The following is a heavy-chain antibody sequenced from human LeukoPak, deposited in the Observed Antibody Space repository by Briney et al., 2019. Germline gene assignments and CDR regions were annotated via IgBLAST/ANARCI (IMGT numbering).Heavy chain of an antibody. J-gene: IGHJ4*02. CDR1: GYSISSGYY. V-gene: IGHV4-38-2*01. CDR2: IYHSGST. D-gene: IGHD4-23*01. CDR3: ARRDYGGNLDY. Sequence: SETLSLTCAVPGYSISSGYYWGWIRQPPGKGLEWIGSIYHSGSTYYNPSLKSRVTISVDTSKNQFSLKLSSVTAADTAVYYCARRDYGGNLDYWGQGTLVTVSS.